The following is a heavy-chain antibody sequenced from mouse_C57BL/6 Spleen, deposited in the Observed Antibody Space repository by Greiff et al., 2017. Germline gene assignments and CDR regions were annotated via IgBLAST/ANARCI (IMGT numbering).Heavy chain of an antibody. J-gene: IGHJ2*01. CDR2: IYPGDGDT. CDR3: ARSGLGYYFDY. V-gene: IGHV1-82*01. Sequence: VKLQESGPELVKPGASVKISCKASGYAFSSSWMNWVKQRPGKGLEWIGLIYPGDGDTNYNGKFKGKATLTADKSSSTAYMQLSGLTSEDSAVYFCARSGLGYYFDYWGQGTTLTVSS. D-gene: IGHD3-1*01. CDR1: GYAFSSSW.